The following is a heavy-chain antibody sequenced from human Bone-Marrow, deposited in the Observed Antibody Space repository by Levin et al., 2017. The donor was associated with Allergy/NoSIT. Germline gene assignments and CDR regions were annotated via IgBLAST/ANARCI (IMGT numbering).Heavy chain of an antibody. V-gene: IGHV3-21*06. CDR3: ARGYYYDTSGFPWYFDS. CDR2: ISSASDYI. Sequence: LSLPCAASGFTFSSYSMNWVRQAPGKGPEWVSCISSASDYIYYGDSMKGRFTISRDNTKNSLYLEMNSLRAEDTAVYYCARGYYYDTSGFPWYFDSWGQGTLVTVSS. CDR1: GFTFSSYS. J-gene: IGHJ4*02. D-gene: IGHD3-22*01.